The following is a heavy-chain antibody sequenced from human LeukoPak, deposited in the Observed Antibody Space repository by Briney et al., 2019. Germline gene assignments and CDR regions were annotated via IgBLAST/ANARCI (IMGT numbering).Heavy chain of an antibody. CDR3: AREDLVVITPPSIDY. J-gene: IGHJ4*02. Sequence: SGGSLRLSCAASGFTFSSYSMNWVRQAPGKGLEWVSSISSSSSYIYYADSVKGRFTISRDNAKNSLYLQMNSLRAEDTAVYYCAREDLVVITPPSIDYWGQGTLVTVSS. CDR1: GFTFSSYS. CDR2: ISSSSSYI. D-gene: IGHD3-22*01. V-gene: IGHV3-21*01.